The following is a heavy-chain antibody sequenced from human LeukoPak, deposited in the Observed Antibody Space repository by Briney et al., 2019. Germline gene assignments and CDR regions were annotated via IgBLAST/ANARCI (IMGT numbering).Heavy chain of an antibody. CDR2: IYYSGST. CDR3: SRGLDFRSGYSFDY. CDR1: GGSISSGGYY. V-gene: IGHV4-31*03. D-gene: IGHD3-3*01. J-gene: IGHJ4*02. Sequence: KSSETLSLTCTVSGGSISSGGYYWSWIRQHPGKGLEWIGYIYYSGSTYYNPSLKSRVTISVDTSKNQFSLKLSSVTAADTAVYYCSRGLDFRSGYSFDYWGQGILVTVSS.